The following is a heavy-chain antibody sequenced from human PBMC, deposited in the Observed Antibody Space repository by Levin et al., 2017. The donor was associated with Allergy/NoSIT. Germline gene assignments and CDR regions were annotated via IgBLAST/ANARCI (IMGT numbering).Heavy chain of an antibody. Sequence: LSLTCAASGFTFNTYAMTWVRQAPGKGLEWVSSISGGGSTTYYADSVKGRFAISRDNSKNTLYLQMNSLRADDTAVYYCGKGPNIYSNYQNWFDPWGQGTLVTVSS. CDR3: GKGPNIYSNYQNWFDP. CDR1: GFTFNTYA. J-gene: IGHJ5*02. CDR2: ISGGGSTT. V-gene: IGHV3-23*01. D-gene: IGHD4-11*01.